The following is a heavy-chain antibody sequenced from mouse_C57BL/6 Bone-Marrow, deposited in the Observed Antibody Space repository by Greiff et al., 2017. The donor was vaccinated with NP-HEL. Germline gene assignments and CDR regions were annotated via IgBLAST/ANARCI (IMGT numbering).Heavy chain of an antibody. Sequence: DVQLQESGPELVKPGASVKIPCKASGYTFTDYNMDWVKQSHGKSLEWIGDINPNNGGTIYNQKFKGKATLTVDKSSSTAYMELRSLTSEDTAVYYCARSELRLPSFAYWGQGTLVTVSA. D-gene: IGHD3-2*02. CDR3: ARSELRLPSFAY. J-gene: IGHJ3*01. CDR2: INPNNGGT. CDR1: GYTFTDYN. V-gene: IGHV1-18*01.